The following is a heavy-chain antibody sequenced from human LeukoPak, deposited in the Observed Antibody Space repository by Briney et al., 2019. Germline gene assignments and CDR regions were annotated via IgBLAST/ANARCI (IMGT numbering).Heavy chain of an antibody. CDR3: ARVGPKLEPSEYYFDY. J-gene: IGHJ4*02. D-gene: IGHD1-1*01. Sequence: SETLSLTCTVSGGSISSYYWSWIRQPPGEGLEWIGYIYYSGSTNYNPSLKSRVTISVDTSKNQFSLKLSSVTAADTAVYYCARVGPKLEPSEYYFDYWGQGTLVTVSS. CDR1: GGSISSYY. CDR2: IYYSGST. V-gene: IGHV4-59*01.